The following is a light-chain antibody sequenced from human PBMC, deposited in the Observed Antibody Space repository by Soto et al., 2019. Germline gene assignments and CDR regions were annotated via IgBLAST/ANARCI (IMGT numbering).Light chain of an antibody. J-gene: IGKJ1*01. CDR3: QQTYSTPPT. CDR2: ATS. V-gene: IGKV1-39*01. CDR1: QSISRY. Sequence: DVQMTQSPSSLSASVGDRVTITCRASQSISRYLNWYQQKPGKAPKLLIYATSSLLGGVPSRFSGSGSGTDFTLTISSLQPEDFATYYCQQTYSTPPTFGQGTKVDIK.